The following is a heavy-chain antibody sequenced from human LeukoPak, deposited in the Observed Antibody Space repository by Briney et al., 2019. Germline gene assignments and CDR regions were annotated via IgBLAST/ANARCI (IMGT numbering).Heavy chain of an antibody. V-gene: IGHV3-66*01. CDR3: ARDMSYYYDSSGSDY. CDR2: IYSGGST. J-gene: IGHJ4*02. Sequence: GGSLRLSCAASGFTVSSNYMSWVRQAPGKGLEWVSVIYSGGSTYYADSVKGRFTVSRDNSKNTLYLQMNSLRAEDTAVYYCARDMSYYYDSSGSDYWGQGTLVTVSS. D-gene: IGHD3-22*01. CDR1: GFTVSSNY.